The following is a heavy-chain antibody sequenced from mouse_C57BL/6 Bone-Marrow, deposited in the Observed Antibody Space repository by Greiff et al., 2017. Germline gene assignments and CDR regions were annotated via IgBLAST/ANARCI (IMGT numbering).Heavy chain of an antibody. J-gene: IGHJ3*01. Sequence: EVQLKQSVPELVRPGASVKISCKASGFTFTDYYMTWVKQSPEKSLEWIGSINPNNGSTRYTPKFKGKATLTVDKSSSTAYLQLRSLTSEDTAIYYCARDLRDVGWCWDFGGTGTLVTVSA. CDR2: INPNNGST. CDR1: GFTFTDYY. D-gene: IGHD2-10*02. CDR3: ARDLRDVGWCWDF. V-gene: IGHV1-26*01.